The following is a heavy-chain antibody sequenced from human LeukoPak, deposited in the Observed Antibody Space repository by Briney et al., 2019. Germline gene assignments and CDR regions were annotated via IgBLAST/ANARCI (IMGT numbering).Heavy chain of an antibody. CDR2: ISSSSSTI. D-gene: IGHD5-18*01. Sequence: PGGSLRLSCAASEFTFSSYGMNWVRQAPGKGLEWVSYISSSSSTIYYADSVKGRFTISRDNSKNTLYLQMNSLRAEDTAVYYCARAKGIQLWLLDYWGQGTLVTVSS. V-gene: IGHV3-48*01. J-gene: IGHJ4*02. CDR3: ARAKGIQLWLLDY. CDR1: EFTFSSYG.